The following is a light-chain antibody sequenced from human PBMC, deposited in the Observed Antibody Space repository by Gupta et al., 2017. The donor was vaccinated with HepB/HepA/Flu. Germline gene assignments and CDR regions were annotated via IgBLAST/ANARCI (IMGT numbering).Light chain of an antibody. V-gene: IGLV2-8*01. J-gene: IGLJ2*01. CDR1: SSDVGGYNY. CDR3: SSYAGSDNVV. CDR2: EVY. Sequence: QSALTQPPSASGSPGQSVTISCTGTSSDVGGYNYVSWYQHHPGKAPKLIIYEVYHRPSGVPDRVSGSKSGNTASLTVSRLQAEDEANYYCSSYAGSDNVVFGGGTKLTVL.